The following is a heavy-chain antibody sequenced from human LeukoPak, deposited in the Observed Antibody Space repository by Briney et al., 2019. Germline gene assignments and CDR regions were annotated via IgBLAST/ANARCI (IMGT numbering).Heavy chain of an antibody. CDR2: ISSSSSTI. CDR1: GFTFSSYS. Sequence: QAGGSLRLSCAASGFTFSSYSMNWVRQAPGEGLEWVSYISSSSSTIYYADSVKGRFTISRDNAKNSLYLQMNSLRAEDTAVYYCARDAAFDIWGQGTMVTVSS. V-gene: IGHV3-48*04. J-gene: IGHJ3*02. CDR3: ARDAAFDI.